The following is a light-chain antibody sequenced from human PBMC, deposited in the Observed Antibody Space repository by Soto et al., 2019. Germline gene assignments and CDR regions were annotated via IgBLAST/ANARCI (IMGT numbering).Light chain of an antibody. CDR3: SSYSISTAYL. V-gene: IGLV2-14*01. Sequence: QSVLTQPPSVFGSPGQSITISCTGTSSDVGGYDYVSWYQLHPGKAPKLMVFEVSNRPSGVSYRFSGSKCGNTASLTISGLQAEDEADYFCSSYSISTAYLFGTGTKVTVL. CDR2: EVS. CDR1: SSDVGGYDY. J-gene: IGLJ1*01.